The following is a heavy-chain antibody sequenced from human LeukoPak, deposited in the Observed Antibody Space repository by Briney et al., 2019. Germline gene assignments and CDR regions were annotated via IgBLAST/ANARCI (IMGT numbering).Heavy chain of an antibody. Sequence: GGSLTLSCAASGFTFSSYAMHWIRQAPGKGLEWVAVISYDGSNKYYADSVKGRFTISRDNSKSTLYLQMNSLRAEDTAVYYCARDPRQQLVLDYWGQGTLVTVSS. CDR2: ISYDGSNK. V-gene: IGHV3-30*04. CDR3: ARDPRQQLVLDY. J-gene: IGHJ4*02. D-gene: IGHD6-13*01. CDR1: GFTFSSYA.